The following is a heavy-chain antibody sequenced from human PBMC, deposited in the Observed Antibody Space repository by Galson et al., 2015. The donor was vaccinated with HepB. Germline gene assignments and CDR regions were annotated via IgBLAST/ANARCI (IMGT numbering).Heavy chain of an antibody. J-gene: IGHJ3*01. CDR2: IKHDGSTT. V-gene: IGHV3-74*01. CDR1: GFTFSTYW. CDR3: AGPSNALTSLDTFDV. D-gene: IGHD2-2*01. Sequence: SLRLSCAASGFTFSTYWMHWVRQVPGKGLVWVSRIKHDGSTTSYADSVKGRFTISRDNAKNTLYLQMNSLRAEDTAVYYCAGPSNALTSLDTFDVWGQGTLVTVSS.